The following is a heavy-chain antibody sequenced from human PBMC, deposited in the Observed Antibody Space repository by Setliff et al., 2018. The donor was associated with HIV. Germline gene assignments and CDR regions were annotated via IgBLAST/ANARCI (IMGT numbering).Heavy chain of an antibody. CDR2: IYHSGST. D-gene: IGHD1-26*01. CDR1: GYSISSGYY. V-gene: IGHV4-38-2*01. J-gene: IGHJ4*02. Sequence: SETLSLTCAVSGYSISSGYYWGWIRQPPGKGLEWIGSIYHSGSTYYNPSLKSRVTISVDTSKNQFSLKLSSVTAADTAVYYCARGKIWSYALDYWGQGTLVTVS. CDR3: ARGKIWSYALDY.